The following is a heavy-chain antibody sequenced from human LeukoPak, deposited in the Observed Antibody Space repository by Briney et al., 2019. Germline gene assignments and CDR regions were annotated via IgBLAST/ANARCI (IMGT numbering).Heavy chain of an antibody. CDR2: ISYDGSNK. Sequence: PGRSLRLSCAASGFTFSSYAMHWVRQAPGKELEWVAVISYDGSNKYYADSVKGRFTISRDNSKNTLYLQMNSLRAEDTAVYYCARESNFRLDYWGQGTLVTVSS. V-gene: IGHV3-30-3*01. J-gene: IGHJ4*02. D-gene: IGHD2/OR15-2a*01. CDR3: ARESNFRLDY. CDR1: GFTFSSYA.